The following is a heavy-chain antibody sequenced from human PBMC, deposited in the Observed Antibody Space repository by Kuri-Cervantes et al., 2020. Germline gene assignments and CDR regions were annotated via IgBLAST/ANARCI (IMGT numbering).Heavy chain of an antibody. CDR1: GFTFSSYS. J-gene: IGHJ6*03. V-gene: IGHV3-21*03. Sequence: LSLTCAASGFTFSSYSMNWVRQAPGKGLEWVSSISSSSSYIYYADSVKGRFTISRDNAKNSLYLQMNSLRAEDTAVYYCARDHSSSPGYYYYYMDVWGKGTTVTVSS. D-gene: IGHD6-6*01. CDR2: ISSSSSYI. CDR3: ARDHSSSPGYYYYYMDV.